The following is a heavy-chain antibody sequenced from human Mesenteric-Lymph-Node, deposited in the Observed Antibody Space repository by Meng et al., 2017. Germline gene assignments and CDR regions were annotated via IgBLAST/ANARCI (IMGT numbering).Heavy chain of an antibody. CDR3: ARDLVGGTGFDP. J-gene: IGHJ5*02. Sequence: QGKRGQSGAEVKKPGSLVKVSCKASGGTFSSYAISWVRQAPGQGLEWMGGIIPIFGTANYAQKFQGRVTITADKSTSTAYMELSSLRSEDTAVYYCARDLVGGTGFDPWGQGTLVTVSS. CDR1: GGTFSSYA. V-gene: IGHV1-69*06. D-gene: IGHD1-26*01. CDR2: IIPIFGTA.